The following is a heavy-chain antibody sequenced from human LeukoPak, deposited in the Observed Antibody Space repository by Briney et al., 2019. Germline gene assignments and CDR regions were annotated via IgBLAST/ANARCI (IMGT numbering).Heavy chain of an antibody. V-gene: IGHV3-33*06. CDR3: AKDRDWYYFDY. Sequence: PGRSLRLSWAASGXTFSTYGMHWVRQAPGRGLEWVAVIWYDGSNKYYAESVKGRFTISRDNSKNTLYLQMNSLRAEDTAVYYCAKDRDWYYFDYWGQGTLVTVSS. CDR1: GXTFSTYG. J-gene: IGHJ4*02. D-gene: IGHD5-24*01. CDR2: IWYDGSNK.